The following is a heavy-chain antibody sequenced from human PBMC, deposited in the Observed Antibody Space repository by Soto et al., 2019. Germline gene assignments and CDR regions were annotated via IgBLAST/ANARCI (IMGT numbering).Heavy chain of an antibody. Sequence: GSLRLSCAASGFAFSNYAMSWARQAPGKGLEWVSTISGSGGATYYPDSVKGRFTISRDNSKNTLYLQMNSLRAEDTARYYCAKDLAPGDYWGQGTLVTVSS. V-gene: IGHV3-23*01. J-gene: IGHJ4*02. CDR3: AKDLAPGDY. CDR2: ISGSGGAT. CDR1: GFAFSNYA.